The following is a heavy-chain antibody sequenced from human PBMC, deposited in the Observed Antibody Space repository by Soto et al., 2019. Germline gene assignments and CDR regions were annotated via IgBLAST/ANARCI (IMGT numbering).Heavy chain of an antibody. CDR1: GGSISTYY. Sequence: QVQLQESGPGLVKPLETLSLICTVSGGSISTYYWSWIRQPPGKGLEWIGYIYGSGSTKYSPSLKSRITMSVDTTNNKFDLKRAYVTAADTAVYYCAREDYFDSGGFPIWGQGTLVTVSS. CDR2: IYGSGST. CDR3: AREDYFDSGGFPI. D-gene: IGHD3-22*01. J-gene: IGHJ4*02. V-gene: IGHV4-59*01.